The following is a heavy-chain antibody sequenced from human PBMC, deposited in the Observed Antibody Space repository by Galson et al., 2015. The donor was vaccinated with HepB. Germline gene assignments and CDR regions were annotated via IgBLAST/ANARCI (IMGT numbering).Heavy chain of an antibody. J-gene: IGHJ4*02. CDR3: AKEMVVVVPAAPRTVDY. D-gene: IGHD2-2*01. CDR1: GFTFSSYG. Sequence: SLRLSCAASGFTFSSYGMHWVRQAPGKGLEWVAVISYDRSNKYYADSVKGRFTISRDNSKNTLYLQMNSLRAEDTAVYYCAKEMVVVVPAAPRTVDYWGQGTLVTVSS. CDR2: ISYDRSNK. V-gene: IGHV3-30*18.